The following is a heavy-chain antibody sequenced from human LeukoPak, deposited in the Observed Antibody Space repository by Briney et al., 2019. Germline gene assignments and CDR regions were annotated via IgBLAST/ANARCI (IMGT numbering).Heavy chain of an antibody. D-gene: IGHD3-10*01. V-gene: IGHV3-23*01. CDR2: TGLESVHT. CDR3: VRGDDIGKHPTRAYYFDI. J-gene: IGHJ4*02. CDR1: RFTFTRHA. Sequence: PGGSLRLSCAASRFTFTRHAMSWVRQAPGKGLEWVSTTGLESVHTLCADSVQGRFTVSRDNPRNTLDLQMDNLTVDDTAIYYCVRGDDIGKHPTRAYYFDIWGQGTLVSVSS.